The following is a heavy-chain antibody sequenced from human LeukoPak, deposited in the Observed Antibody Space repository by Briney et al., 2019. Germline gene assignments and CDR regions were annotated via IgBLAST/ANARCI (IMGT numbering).Heavy chain of an antibody. Sequence: NPSQTLSLTCTVSGGPFGNGINSGPWIPHPPGKGRRGLGYIYYSGSTHYNPSLKSRVTISVDTSKNQFSLKLTSVTAADTAVYYCARGLSGYSSASFDYWGQGTLVTVSS. D-gene: IGHD5-18*01. CDR2: IYYSGST. CDR3: ARGLSGYSSASFDY. V-gene: IGHV4-31*03. CDR1: GGPFGNGINS. J-gene: IGHJ4*02.